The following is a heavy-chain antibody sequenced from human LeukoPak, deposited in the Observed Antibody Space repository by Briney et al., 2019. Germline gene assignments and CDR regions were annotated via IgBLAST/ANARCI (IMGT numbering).Heavy chain of an antibody. CDR1: GFTFSSYD. D-gene: IGHD6-6*01. V-gene: IGHV4-34*01. Sequence: PGGSLRLSCAASGFTFSSYDMTWVRQPPGKGLEWIGEINHSGSTSYNPSRKSRVTISVDTSKNQFSLRLSSVTAADTAVYYCARRAREYTYWYFDLWGRGTLVTVSS. CDR2: INHSGST. J-gene: IGHJ2*01. CDR3: ARRAREYTYWYFDL.